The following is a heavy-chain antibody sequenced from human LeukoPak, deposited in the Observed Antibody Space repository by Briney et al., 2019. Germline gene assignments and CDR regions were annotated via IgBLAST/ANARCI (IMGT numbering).Heavy chain of an antibody. CDR3: ARDVPYCSGGSCYVDAFDI. Sequence: SETLSLTCTVSGGSISSYYWSWIRQPPGKGLEWIGEINHSGSTNYNPSLKSRVTISVDTSKNQFSLKLSSVTAADTAVYYCARDVPYCSGGSCYVDAFDIWGQGTMVTVSS. CDR1: GGSISSYY. V-gene: IGHV4-34*01. J-gene: IGHJ3*02. D-gene: IGHD2-15*01. CDR2: INHSGST.